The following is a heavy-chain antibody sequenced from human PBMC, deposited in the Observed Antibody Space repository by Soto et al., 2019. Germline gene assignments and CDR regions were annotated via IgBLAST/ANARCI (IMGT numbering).Heavy chain of an antibody. CDR2: ISAYNGNT. CDR1: GYTFTSYG. D-gene: IGHD4-17*01. V-gene: IGHV1-18*01. Sequence: ASVKVSCKASGYTFTSYGISWVRQAPGQGLEWMGWISAYNGNTNYAQKLQGRVTMTTDTSTSTAYMELRSLRSDDTAVYYCLRGTDDYGDYGYYCYGMYVWGQGTTVTVSS. J-gene: IGHJ6*02. CDR3: LRGTDDYGDYGYYCYGMYV.